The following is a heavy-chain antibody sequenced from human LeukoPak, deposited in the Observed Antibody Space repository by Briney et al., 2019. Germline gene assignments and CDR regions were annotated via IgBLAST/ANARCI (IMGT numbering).Heavy chain of an antibody. CDR1: GFTFSSYA. D-gene: IGHD6-13*01. V-gene: IGHV3-23*01. CDR2: ISGSGGST. Sequence: GGSLRLSCAASGFTFSSYAMSWVRQAPGKGREWVSAISGSGGSTYYADSVKGRFTISRDNSKNTLYLQMNSLRAEDTAVYYCAKSSSSWYSGGMDVWGQGTTVTVSS. CDR3: AKSSSSWYSGGMDV. J-gene: IGHJ6*02.